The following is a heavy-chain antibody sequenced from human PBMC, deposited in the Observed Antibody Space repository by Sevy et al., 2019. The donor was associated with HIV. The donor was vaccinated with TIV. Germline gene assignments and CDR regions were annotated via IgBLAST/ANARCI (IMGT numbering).Heavy chain of an antibody. CDR3: ASGVYGDYVPYYYYMDV. CDR1: GFTFSDYY. J-gene: IGHJ6*03. Sequence: GGSLRLSCAASGFTFSDYYMSWIRQAPGKGLEWVSYISSSGSTIYYAGSVKGRFTISRDNAKNSLYLQMNSLRAEDTAVYYCASGVYGDYVPYYYYMDVWGKGTTVTVSS. V-gene: IGHV3-11*01. D-gene: IGHD4-17*01. CDR2: ISSSGSTI.